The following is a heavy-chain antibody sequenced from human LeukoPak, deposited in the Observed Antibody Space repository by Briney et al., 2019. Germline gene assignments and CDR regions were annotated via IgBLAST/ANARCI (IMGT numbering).Heavy chain of an antibody. Sequence: GGSLRLSCAASGFIFNKYGMHWVRQAPGKGLEWVAVIWYDGTYEYYADSVKGRFTISRDNAKNTLYLQMNSLRAEDTAVYYCASVFYYYDSSGSLNNWGQGTLVTVSS. CDR3: ASVFYYYDSSGSLNN. D-gene: IGHD3-22*01. CDR2: IWYDGTYE. CDR1: GFIFNKYG. V-gene: IGHV3-33*03. J-gene: IGHJ4*02.